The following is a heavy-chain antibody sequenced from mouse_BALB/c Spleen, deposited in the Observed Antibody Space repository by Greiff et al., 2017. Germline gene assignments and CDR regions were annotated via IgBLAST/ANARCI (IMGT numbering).Heavy chain of an antibody. CDR2: INPSNGRT. Sequence: QVQLQQPGAELVKPGASVKLSCKASGYTFTSYWMHWVKQRPGQGLEWIGEINPSNGRTNYNEKFKSKATLTVDKSSSTAYMQLSSLTSEDSAVYYCARQRVTGFAYWGQGTLVTVSA. D-gene: IGHD2-2*01. V-gene: IGHV1S81*02. CDR1: GYTFTSYW. J-gene: IGHJ3*01. CDR3: ARQRVTGFAY.